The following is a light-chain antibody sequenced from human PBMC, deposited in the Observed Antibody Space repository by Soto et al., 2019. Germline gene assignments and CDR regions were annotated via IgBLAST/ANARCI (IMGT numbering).Light chain of an antibody. CDR3: QQYGSSPRIT. CDR2: GAS. V-gene: IGKV3-20*01. Sequence: EIVLTQSPGTLSLSPGERATLSCRASQSVSSSYLAWYQQKPGQAPRLLIYGASSRATCIPDRFSGSGSGTDFTLTISRLEPEDFAVYYCQQYGSSPRITFGQGTRREIK. CDR1: QSVSSSY. J-gene: IGKJ5*01.